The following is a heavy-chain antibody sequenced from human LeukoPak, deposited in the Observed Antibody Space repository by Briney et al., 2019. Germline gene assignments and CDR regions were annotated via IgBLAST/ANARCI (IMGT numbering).Heavy chain of an antibody. CDR2: IYTSGST. D-gene: IGHD3-22*01. CDR3: ARSPYYYDSTNYFDY. CDR1: GGSISSVSYY. J-gene: IGHJ4*02. Sequence: PSEALSLTCTVSGGSISSVSYYWSWIRQPAGKGLEWIGRIYTSGSTNYNLSLKSRVTISLDTSKNQFSLKLSSVTAADTAVYYCARSPYYYDSTNYFDYWGQGTLVTVSS. V-gene: IGHV4-61*02.